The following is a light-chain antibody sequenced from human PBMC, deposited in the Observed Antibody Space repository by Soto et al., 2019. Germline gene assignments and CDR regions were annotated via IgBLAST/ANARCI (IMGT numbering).Light chain of an antibody. CDR1: ENIGGW. CDR2: KAS. V-gene: IGKV1-5*03. J-gene: IGKJ1*01. CDR3: QQWKNYPPWT. Sequence: DIQMTQSPSTLSASVGDRVTITCRASENIGGWLAWYQQKPGRAPKLLIYKASTLEGGVPSRFSGSGSGTEFTLTISSLQPDDFATYYCQQWKNYPPWTFGQGTKVEVK.